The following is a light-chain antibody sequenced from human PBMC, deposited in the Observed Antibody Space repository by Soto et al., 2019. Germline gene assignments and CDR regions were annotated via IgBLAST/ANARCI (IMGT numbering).Light chain of an antibody. J-gene: IGLJ3*02. CDR2: DVS. CDR1: SNDVGGYNY. CDR3: SSNAGSYAVV. V-gene: IGLV2-11*01. Sequence: QSALTQPRSVSGSPGQSVAISCTGTSNDVGGYNYVSWYQHHPGKAPKLMIYDVSKRPSGVPDRFSGSKSGNTASLTISGLQAEDEADYYCSSNAGSYAVVFGGGTKVTV.